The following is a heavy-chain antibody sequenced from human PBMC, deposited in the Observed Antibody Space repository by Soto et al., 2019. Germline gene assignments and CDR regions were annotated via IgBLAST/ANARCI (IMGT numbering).Heavy chain of an antibody. D-gene: IGHD2-2*01. J-gene: IGHJ4*02. V-gene: IGHV3-21*06. CDR1: GFTFSSYS. CDR2: ISSSSSYI. Sequence: EVQLVESGGGLVKPGGSLRLSCAASGFTFSSYSMNWVRQAPGKGLEWVSSISSSSSYIYYADSVKGRFTISRDNAKNSLYLKMSSLRDEDTAVYYCARDKEGYCTSASCQIDYWGQGTLVTGSS. CDR3: ARDKEGYCTSASCQIDY.